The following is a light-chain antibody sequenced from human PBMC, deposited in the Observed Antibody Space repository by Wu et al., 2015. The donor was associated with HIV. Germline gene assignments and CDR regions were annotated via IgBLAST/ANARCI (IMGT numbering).Light chain of an antibody. V-gene: IGKV3-15*01. J-gene: IGKJ2*01. CDR3: QQYNKWPYT. CDR2: AAS. Sequence: ETAMTQSPATLSVSSGERVTLSCRASQSVTTNLAWYQQKPGQAPRLLIYAASTRATGIPARFSGDGSGTEFTLTLSNMQSEDFAIYYCQQYNKWPYTFGQGTKLEIK. CDR1: QSVTTN.